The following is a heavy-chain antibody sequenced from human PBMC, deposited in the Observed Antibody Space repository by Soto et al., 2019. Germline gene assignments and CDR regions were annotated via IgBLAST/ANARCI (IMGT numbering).Heavy chain of an antibody. J-gene: IGHJ4*02. CDR1: GGSITTGGYY. Sequence: SETLSLTCTVSGGSITTGGYYWSWIRQLPGKGLEWIGHRYYSESTYYNPSLKSRVSISLDTSKSQFSLKLSFVTAADTAMYYCARTKCSGGSCYSWSLDYWGQGTPGTVSA. D-gene: IGHD2-15*01. CDR2: RYYSEST. V-gene: IGHV4-31*03. CDR3: ARTKCSGGSCYSWSLDY.